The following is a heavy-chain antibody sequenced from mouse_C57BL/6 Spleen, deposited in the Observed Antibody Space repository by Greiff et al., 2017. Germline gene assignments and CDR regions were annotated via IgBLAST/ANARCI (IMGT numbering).Heavy chain of an antibody. J-gene: IGHJ4*01. D-gene: IGHD2-5*01. V-gene: IGHV1-18*01. CDR2: INPNNGGT. CDR1: GYTFTDYN. CDR3: ARCYYSNYDEAMDY. Sequence: EVQLQQSGPELVKPGASVKIPCKASGYTFTDYNMDWVKQSHGKSLEWIGDINPNNGGTIYNQKFKGKATLTVDKSYSTSYMALSSLTSADTAVYYCARCYYSNYDEAMDYWGQGTSVTVSS.